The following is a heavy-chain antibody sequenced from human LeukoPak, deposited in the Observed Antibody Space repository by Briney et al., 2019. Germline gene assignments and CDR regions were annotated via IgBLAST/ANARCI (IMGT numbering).Heavy chain of an antibody. CDR2: ISSSGSTI. CDR3: AKDIGSGSYYYFDY. Sequence: PGGSLRLSCAASGFTFSSYEMNWVRQAPGKGLEWVSYISSSGSTIYYADSVKGRFTISRDNAKKSLYLQMNSLRAEDTALYYCAKDIGSGSYYYFDYWGQGTLVTVSS. CDR1: GFTFSSYE. J-gene: IGHJ4*02. V-gene: IGHV3-48*03. D-gene: IGHD3-10*01.